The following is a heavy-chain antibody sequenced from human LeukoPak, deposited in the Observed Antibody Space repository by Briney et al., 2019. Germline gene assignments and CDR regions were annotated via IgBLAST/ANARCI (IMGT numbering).Heavy chain of an antibody. D-gene: IGHD1-26*01. CDR2: IYYSGST. Sequence: KPSETLSLTCTVSGGSISSACWSWVRQPPGKGLEWIGYIYYSGSTNYNPSLKSRVTISVDTSKNQFSLKLSSVTAADTAVYYCARERWEALDYWGQGTLVTVSS. V-gene: IGHV4-59*01. CDR1: GGSISSAC. CDR3: ARERWEALDY. J-gene: IGHJ4*02.